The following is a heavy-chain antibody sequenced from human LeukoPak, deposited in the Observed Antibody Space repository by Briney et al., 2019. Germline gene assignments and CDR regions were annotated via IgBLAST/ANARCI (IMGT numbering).Heavy chain of an antibody. CDR3: AKAAPPPSIVLDY. V-gene: IGHV3-30*02. J-gene: IGHJ4*02. CDR1: GFTFSSYG. D-gene: IGHD6-13*01. Sequence: PGGSLRLSCAASGFTFSSYGMHWVRQAPGKGLEWVAFIRYDGSNKYYADSVKGRFTISRDISKNTLYLQMNSLRGEDTAVYYCAKAAPPPSIVLDYWGQGTLVTVSS. CDR2: IRYDGSNK.